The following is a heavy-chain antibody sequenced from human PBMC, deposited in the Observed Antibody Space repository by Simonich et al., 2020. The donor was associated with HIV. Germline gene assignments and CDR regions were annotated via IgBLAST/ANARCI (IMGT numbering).Heavy chain of an antibody. CDR3: AHSPGGGSGSYYNYFDY. D-gene: IGHD3-10*01. CDR1: GFSLSTSGVG. Sequence: QITLKESGPTLVKPTQTLTLTCTFSGFSLSTSGVGVGWIRQPPGKALEWLALIYWDDDKRYSPSMKSRLTITKDTSKIQVVLTMTNMDPVDTATYYCAHSPGGGSGSYYNYFDYWGQGTLVTVSS. CDR2: IYWDDDK. J-gene: IGHJ4*02. V-gene: IGHV2-5*02.